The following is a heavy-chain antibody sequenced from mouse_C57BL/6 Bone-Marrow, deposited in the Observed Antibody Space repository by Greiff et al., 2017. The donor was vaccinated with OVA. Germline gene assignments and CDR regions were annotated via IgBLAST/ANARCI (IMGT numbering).Heavy chain of an antibody. CDR3: ASLLPYFDY. V-gene: IGHV1-72*01. CDR2: IDPNSGGT. Sequence: QVQLQQSGPELVKPGASVKISCKASGYTFTSYWMHWVQQRPGRGLEWIGRIDPNSGGTKYTEKFKSKATLTVDKPTSTAYMQLSSLTSEDSAVYYCASLLPYFDYWGQGTTLTVSS. CDR1: GYTFTSYW. J-gene: IGHJ2*01. D-gene: IGHD5-1*01.